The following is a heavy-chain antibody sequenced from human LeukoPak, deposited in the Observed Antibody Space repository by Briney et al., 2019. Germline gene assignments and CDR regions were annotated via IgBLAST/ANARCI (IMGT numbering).Heavy chain of an antibody. Sequence: GGSLRLSCAASGFTFSSYWMHWVRQAPGKGLVWVSRINSDVSSTSYADSVKGRFTISRDNAKNTLYLQMNSLRAEDTAVYYCARDSVYYYDSSGYLSLGDAFDIWGQGTMVTVSS. CDR1: GFTFSSYW. J-gene: IGHJ3*02. V-gene: IGHV3-74*01. CDR2: INSDVSST. D-gene: IGHD3-22*01. CDR3: ARDSVYYYDSSGYLSLGDAFDI.